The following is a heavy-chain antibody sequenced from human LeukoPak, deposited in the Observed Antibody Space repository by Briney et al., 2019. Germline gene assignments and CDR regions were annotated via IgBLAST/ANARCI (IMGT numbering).Heavy chain of an antibody. CDR3: ASGVYYLDY. CDR1: GFTSDDYG. J-gene: IGHJ4*02. Sequence: GGSLRLSCAASGFTSDDYGMSWVRQAPGKGLEWVSGINWNGGSTGYADSVKGRFTISRDNAKNSLFLQMNSLRAEDTAIYYCASGVYYLDYWGQGTLVTVSS. CDR2: INWNGGST. D-gene: IGHD3-10*01. V-gene: IGHV3-20*04.